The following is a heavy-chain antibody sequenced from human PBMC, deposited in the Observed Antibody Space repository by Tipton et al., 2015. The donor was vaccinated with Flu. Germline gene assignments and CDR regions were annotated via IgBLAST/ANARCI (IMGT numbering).Heavy chain of an antibody. Sequence: TLSLTCTVSGGSFSNYYWNWIRQPPGKGLEWIGYIFYTGDTSYNPSLKSRVTISTVTSKNQFSLKLTSVTAAYTAVYYCATLQAPPGPPSWGQGTLVTVSS. D-gene: IGHD6-13*01. CDR1: GGSFSNYY. J-gene: IGHJ5*02. CDR2: IFYTGDT. CDR3: ATLQAPPGPPS. V-gene: IGHV4-59*12.